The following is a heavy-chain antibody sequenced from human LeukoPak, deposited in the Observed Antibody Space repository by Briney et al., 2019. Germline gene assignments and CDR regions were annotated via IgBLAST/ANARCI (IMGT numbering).Heavy chain of an antibody. V-gene: IGHV3-21*04. Sequence: PGGSLRLSCAASGFTFSSYSMNWVRQAPGKGLEWVSSISSSSSYIYYADSVKGRFTISRDNSKNTLYLQMNSLRAEDTAVYYCAKEGDGGGTDYWGQGTLVTVSS. CDR2: ISSSSSYI. CDR3: AKEGDGGGTDY. CDR1: GFTFSSYS. D-gene: IGHD2-15*01. J-gene: IGHJ4*02.